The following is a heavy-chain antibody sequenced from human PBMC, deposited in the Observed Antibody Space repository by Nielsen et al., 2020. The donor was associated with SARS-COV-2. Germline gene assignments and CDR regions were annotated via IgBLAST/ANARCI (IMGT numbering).Heavy chain of an antibody. D-gene: IGHD1-26*01. CDR3: ARVSGSYEFDY. CDR2: ISYDGSNK. Sequence: GESLKISCAASGFTFSSYAMHWVRQAPGKGLEWVAVISYDGSNKYYADSVKGRFTISRDNAKNSLYLQMNSLRAEDTAVYYCARVSGSYEFDYWGQGTLVTVSS. CDR1: GFTFSSYA. V-gene: IGHV3-30*04. J-gene: IGHJ4*02.